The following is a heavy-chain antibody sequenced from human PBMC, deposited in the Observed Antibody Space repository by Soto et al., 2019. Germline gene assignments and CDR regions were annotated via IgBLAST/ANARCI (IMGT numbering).Heavy chain of an antibody. CDR3: ARVASPYYYYDMDV. Sequence: GGSLRLSCAASEFAFSSYWMQWVRQAPGKGLVWVSRINGAGSSTNYTDSVKGRLTISSDNAKNTLYLQMDSLRAEDTAVYYCARVASPYYYYDMDVWGRGTTVTVSS. J-gene: IGHJ6*03. CDR1: EFAFSSYW. D-gene: IGHD3-16*01. CDR2: INGAGSST. V-gene: IGHV3-74*01.